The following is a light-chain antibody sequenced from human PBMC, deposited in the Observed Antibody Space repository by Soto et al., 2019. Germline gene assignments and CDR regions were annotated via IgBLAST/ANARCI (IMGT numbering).Light chain of an antibody. V-gene: IGKV4-1*01. CDR2: DAS. Sequence: DLVMTPSPDSLSVSLGERATISCKSIHSVLSSSNNKNHLAWYQQKPGKAPKLLIYDASSLESGVPSRFSGSGSGTEFTLTISSLQPDDFATYYCQHYNSYSEAFGQGTKVDIK. J-gene: IGKJ1*01. CDR1: HSVLSSSNNKNH. CDR3: QHYNSYSEA.